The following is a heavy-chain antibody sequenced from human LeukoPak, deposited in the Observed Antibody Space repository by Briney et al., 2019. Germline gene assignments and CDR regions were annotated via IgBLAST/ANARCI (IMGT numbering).Heavy chain of an antibody. CDR1: GGTFSSYA. CDR2: IIPIFGTA. CDR3: ATRPEEHYYDSSALPFDY. V-gene: IGHV1-69*05. Sequence: ASAKVSCKASGGTFSSYAISWVRQAPGQGLEWMGGIIPIFGTANYAQKFQGRVTITTDESTSTAYMELSSLRSEDTAVYYCATRPEEHYYDSSALPFDYWGQGTLVTVSS. D-gene: IGHD3-22*01. J-gene: IGHJ4*02.